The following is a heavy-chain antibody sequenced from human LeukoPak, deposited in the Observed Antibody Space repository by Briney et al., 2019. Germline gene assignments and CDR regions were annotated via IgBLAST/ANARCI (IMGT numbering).Heavy chain of an antibody. J-gene: IGHJ6*03. Sequence: GGSLRISCAASGFTVSNNYMSWVRQAPGKGLEWVSIIYSGDSTYYADSVKGRFTISRDNSKNTLYLQMNSLRAEDTAVYYCARAESTMVRGVRIYYYYMDVWGKGTTVTVSS. CDR3: ARAESTMVRGVRIYYYYMDV. V-gene: IGHV3-53*01. D-gene: IGHD3-10*01. CDR1: GFTVSNNY. CDR2: IYSGDST.